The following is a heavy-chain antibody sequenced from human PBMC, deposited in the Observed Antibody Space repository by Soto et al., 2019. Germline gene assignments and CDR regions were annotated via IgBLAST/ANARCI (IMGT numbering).Heavy chain of an antibody. CDR3: TKAEGGRSWFGGWIY. CDR1: GYTFNTYG. D-gene: IGHD3-10*01. CDR2: INPGSGNR. Sequence: ASVKVSCKASGYTFNTYGVSWVRQAPGQGLEWMGRINPGSGNRKYSQNFQGRVTISGDTSASTAXXXXXXXXXXXXXXXYCTKAEGGRSWFGGWIYWGQGTLXXVSX. J-gene: IGHJ4*02. V-gene: IGHV1-18*04.